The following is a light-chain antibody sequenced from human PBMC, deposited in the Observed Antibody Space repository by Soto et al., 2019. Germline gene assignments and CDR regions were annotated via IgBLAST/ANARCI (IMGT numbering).Light chain of an antibody. V-gene: IGKV3-11*01. Sequence: EIVLTQSPATLSLSPGERATLSCTASQSVSSYLAWYQQKPGQAPRLLIYDASNRATGIPARFSGSGSGTDFTLTISSLEPEDSAVYCCQQRRNWPPMYTFDQGTKLEIK. J-gene: IGKJ2*01. CDR3: QQRRNWPPMYT. CDR1: QSVSSY. CDR2: DAS.